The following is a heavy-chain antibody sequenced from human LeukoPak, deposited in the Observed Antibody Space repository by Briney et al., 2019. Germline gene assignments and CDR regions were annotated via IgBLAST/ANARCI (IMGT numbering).Heavy chain of an antibody. D-gene: IGHD4-17*01. CDR1: GGSISSYY. J-gene: IGHJ4*02. Sequence: SETLSLTCTVSGGSISSYYWSWIRQPPGKGLEWIGYIYYSGSTNYNPSLKSRVTISVDTSKNQFSLKLSSVTAADTAVYYCARHLDYGDYDIPLDYWGRGTLVTVSS. CDR3: ARHLDYGDYDIPLDY. CDR2: IYYSGST. V-gene: IGHV4-59*08.